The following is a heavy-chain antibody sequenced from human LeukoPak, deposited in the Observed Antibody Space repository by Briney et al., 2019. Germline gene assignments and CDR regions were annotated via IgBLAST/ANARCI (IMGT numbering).Heavy chain of an antibody. CDR3: ARDYKSYCSGVSCYYFDY. Sequence: ASVKVSCKASGYTFTGYYMHWVRQAPGQGLEWMGWINPNSGGTNYAQKFQGRVTMTRDTSISTAYMELRSLRSDDTAVYYCARDYKSYCSGVSCYYFDYWGQGTLVTVSS. J-gene: IGHJ4*02. D-gene: IGHD2-15*01. V-gene: IGHV1-2*02. CDR1: GYTFTGYY. CDR2: INPNSGGT.